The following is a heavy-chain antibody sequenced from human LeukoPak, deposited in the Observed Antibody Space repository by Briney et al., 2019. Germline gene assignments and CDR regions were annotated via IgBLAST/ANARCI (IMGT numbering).Heavy chain of an antibody. CDR2: IKQDGSEK. D-gene: IGHD4-17*01. J-gene: IGHJ6*03. CDR1: GFTFSSYW. CDR3: ARDGVDYGDCVDYYYYMDV. Sequence: GGSLRLSCAASGFTFSSYWMSWVRQAPGKGLEWVANIKQDGSEKYYVDSVKGRFTISRDNAKNSLYLQMSSLRAEDTAVYYCARDGVDYGDCVDYYYYMDVWGKGTTVTVSS. V-gene: IGHV3-7*01.